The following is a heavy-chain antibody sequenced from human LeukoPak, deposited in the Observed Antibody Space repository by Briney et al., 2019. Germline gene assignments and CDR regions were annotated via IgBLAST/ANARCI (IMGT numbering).Heavy chain of an antibody. J-gene: IGHJ4*02. CDR2: ISGNGDTT. CDR1: GFTFSSYD. CDR3: ARDGARYSGSYYNDY. D-gene: IGHD1-26*01. V-gene: IGHV3-64*01. Sequence: GGSLRLSCAASGFTFSSYDMQWVRQAPGKGLEYVSAISGNGDTTYYANSVKGRFTISRDNSKNTLYLQMGSLRAEDMAVYYCARDGARYSGSYYNDYWGQGTLVTVSS.